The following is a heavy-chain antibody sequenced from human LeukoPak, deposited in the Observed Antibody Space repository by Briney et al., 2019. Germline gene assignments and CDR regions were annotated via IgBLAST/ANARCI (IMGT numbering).Heavy chain of an antibody. CDR2: ISSSSSTI. Sequence: GGSLRLSCAAYGFTFSIYSMNWVRQAPGKGLEWVSYISSSSSTIYYADSVKGRFTISRDNAKNSLYLQMNSLRDEDTAVYYCARDQDYYDSSGYLIDYWGQGTLVTVSS. CDR1: GFTFSIYS. D-gene: IGHD3-22*01. V-gene: IGHV3-48*02. CDR3: ARDQDYYDSSGYLIDY. J-gene: IGHJ4*02.